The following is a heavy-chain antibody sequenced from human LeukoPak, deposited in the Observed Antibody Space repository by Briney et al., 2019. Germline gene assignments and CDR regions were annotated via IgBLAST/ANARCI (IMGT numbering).Heavy chain of an antibody. J-gene: IGHJ4*02. CDR1: GYTFTSYA. D-gene: IGHD6-13*01. CDR3: ARTGLTAAGLFDS. V-gene: IGHV7-4-1*02. CDR2: INTDSGDP. Sequence: ASVKVSCKAPGYTFTSYAMNWVRQAPGQGLEWLGWINTDSGDPTYAQGSTGRFVFSLDTSVSTAYLEISSLKAEDTGIYYCARTGLTAAGLFDSWGQGTQVTVS.